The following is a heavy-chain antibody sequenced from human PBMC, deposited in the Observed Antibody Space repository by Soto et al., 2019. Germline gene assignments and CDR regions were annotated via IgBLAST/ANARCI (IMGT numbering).Heavy chain of an antibody. D-gene: IGHD6-13*01. CDR3: ARVLQAADTFKPPAYYYDY. Sequence: SQTLSLTCAISGDSVSSNSAAWNWIRQSPSRGLEWLGRTYYRSKWYNDYAVSVKSRITINPDTSKNQFSLQLNSVTPEDTAVYYCARVLQAADTFKPPAYYYDYWGQGTLVTVSS. CDR1: GDSVSSNSAA. J-gene: IGHJ4*02. V-gene: IGHV6-1*01. CDR2: TYYRSKWYN.